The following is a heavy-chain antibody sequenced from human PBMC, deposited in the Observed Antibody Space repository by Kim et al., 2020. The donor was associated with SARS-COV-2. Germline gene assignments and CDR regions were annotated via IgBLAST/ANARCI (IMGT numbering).Heavy chain of an antibody. Sequence: GGSLRLSCAASGFTFSSYGMHWVRQAPGKGLEWVAVISYDGSNKYYADSVKGRFTISRDNSKNTLYLQMNSLRAEDTAVYYCAKDKYSGAVWGQGTTVTVSS. CDR1: GFTFSSYG. J-gene: IGHJ6*02. D-gene: IGHD6-6*01. V-gene: IGHV3-30*18. CDR3: AKDKYSGAV. CDR2: ISYDGSNK.